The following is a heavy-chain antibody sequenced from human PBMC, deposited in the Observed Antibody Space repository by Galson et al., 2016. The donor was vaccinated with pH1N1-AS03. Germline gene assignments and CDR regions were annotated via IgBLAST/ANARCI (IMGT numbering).Heavy chain of an antibody. CDR1: GVTFGNSA. D-gene: IGHD3-22*01. J-gene: IGHJ3*02. CDR2: LIPIFGTT. Sequence: SGVTFGNSAVIWVRQAPGQDFEWMGGLIPIFGTTDYAQKFRGRVTITTDTSVITAYMELRSLTSDDTAVYYCARGRHYYDSSHYYLGAFNMWGQGTMVIVAS. CDR3: ARGRHYYDSSHYYLGAFNM. V-gene: IGHV1-69*05.